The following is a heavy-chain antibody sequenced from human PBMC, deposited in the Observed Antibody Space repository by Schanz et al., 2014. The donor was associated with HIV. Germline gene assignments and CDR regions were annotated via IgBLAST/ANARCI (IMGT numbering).Heavy chain of an antibody. V-gene: IGHV3-23*01. D-gene: IGHD6-19*01. J-gene: IGHJ4*02. CDR3: TKDIVAGASEY. Sequence: VPLLESGGGLVQPGGSLRLSCAGSGFTFSSRAMSWVRQAPGKGLEWVATISGSGGGTFYAGSVKGRFTISRDNSKNMLYLQMTSLRVEDTAVYYCTKDIVAGASEYWGQGTLVIVSS. CDR1: GFTFSSRA. CDR2: ISGSGGGT.